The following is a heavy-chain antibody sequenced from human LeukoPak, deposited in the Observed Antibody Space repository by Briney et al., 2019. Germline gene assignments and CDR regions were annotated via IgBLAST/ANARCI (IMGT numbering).Heavy chain of an antibody. V-gene: IGHV3-23*01. Sequence: PGGSLRLSCAASGFTFSIYAMSWGRQAPGGRREWGSAIIVGGGGTYYADSVKGGFTISTDNSKNPLYLQMHSLRAEDTAVYYCAASSSWRSYYFDYWGQGTLVTVSS. J-gene: IGHJ4*02. CDR1: GFTFSIYA. CDR2: IIVGGGGT. CDR3: AASSSWRSYYFDY. D-gene: IGHD6-13*01.